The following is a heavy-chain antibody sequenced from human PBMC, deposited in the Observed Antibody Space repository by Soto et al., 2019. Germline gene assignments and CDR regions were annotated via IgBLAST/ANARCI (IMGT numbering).Heavy chain of an antibody. CDR1: GYSFTSYW. CDR2: IYPGDSDT. Sequence: GESLKISCKGSGYSFTSYWIGWVRQMPGKGLEWMGIIYPGDSDTRYSPSFQGQVTISADKSISTAYLQWSSLKASDTAMYYCATSYYYDSSGYYFDAFDIWGQGTVVTVSS. CDR3: ATSYYYDSSGYYFDAFDI. D-gene: IGHD3-22*01. J-gene: IGHJ3*02. V-gene: IGHV5-51*01.